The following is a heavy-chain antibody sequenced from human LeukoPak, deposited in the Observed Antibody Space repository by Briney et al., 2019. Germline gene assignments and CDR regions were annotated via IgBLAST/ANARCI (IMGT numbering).Heavy chain of an antibody. CDR2: IYSGGST. D-gene: IGHD2-2*01. Sequence: GGSLRLPCAASGFTVSSNYMSWVRQAPGKGLEWVSVIYSGGSTYYADSVKGRFTFSRDNSMDTLYLQMNSLRAEDTAVYYCTKDLKERQVVPDAFDIWGQGTMVTVSS. V-gene: IGHV3-53*01. J-gene: IGHJ3*02. CDR3: TKDLKERQVVPDAFDI. CDR1: GFTVSSNY.